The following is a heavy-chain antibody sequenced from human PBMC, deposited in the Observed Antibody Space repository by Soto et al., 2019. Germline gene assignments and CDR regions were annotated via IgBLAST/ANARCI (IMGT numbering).Heavy chain of an antibody. CDR3: ARSPRSSPYFDY. CDR2: IYPGDSET. D-gene: IGHD6-13*01. V-gene: IGHV5-51*01. CDR1: GYTFSNFW. J-gene: IGHJ4*02. Sequence: GESLKISCQCSGYTFSNFWIAWVRQLPGKGLEYMGIIYPGDSETRYSPSFHGKVTISADRSVGTAYLQWSSLEASDSAFYFCARSPRSSPYFDYWGQGALVTVSS.